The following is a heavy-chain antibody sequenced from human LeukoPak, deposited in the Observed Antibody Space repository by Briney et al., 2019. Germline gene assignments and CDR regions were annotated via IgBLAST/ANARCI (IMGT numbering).Heavy chain of an antibody. CDR1: GFTFSSYG. CDR2: ISYDGSSK. D-gene: IGHD3-10*01. J-gene: IGHJ6*04. CDR3: AKDRDREVRGEIYYGMDV. Sequence: GRSLRLSCAASGFTFSSYGMHWVRQAPGKGLEWVAVISYDGSSKYYADSVKGRFTISRDNSKNTLYLQMNSLRAEDTAVYYCAKDRDREVRGEIYYGMDVWGKGTTVTVSS. V-gene: IGHV3-30*18.